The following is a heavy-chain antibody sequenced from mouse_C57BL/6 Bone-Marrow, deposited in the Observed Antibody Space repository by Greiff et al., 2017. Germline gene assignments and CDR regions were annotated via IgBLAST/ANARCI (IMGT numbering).Heavy chain of an antibody. CDR2: ISDGGSYT. CDR3: AIYYGYPWFAY. V-gene: IGHV5-4*03. Sequence: DVMLVESGGGLVKPGGSLKLSCAASGFTFSSYAMSWVRQTPEKRLEWVATISDGGSYTYYPDNVKGRFTISRDNAKNNLYLQMSHLKSEDTAMYYCAIYYGYPWFAYWGQGTLVTVSA. D-gene: IGHD2-2*01. CDR1: GFTFSSYA. J-gene: IGHJ3*01.